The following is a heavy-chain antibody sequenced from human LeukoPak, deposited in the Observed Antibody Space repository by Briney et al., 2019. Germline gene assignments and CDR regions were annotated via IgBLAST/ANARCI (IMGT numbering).Heavy chain of an antibody. V-gene: IGHV3-21*06. J-gene: IGHJ4*02. CDR3: ARDLSGVTGYTYGRGIDY. Sequence: GGSLRLSCAASGFTFTSYNMNWVRQAPGKGLEWVSSITSSSSYIYYADSVKGRFTISRDNAKNSLYLQMDSLRVEDTAVYYCARDLSGVTGYTYGRGIDYWGQGTLVTVSS. CDR1: GFTFTSYN. D-gene: IGHD5-18*01. CDR2: ITSSSSYI.